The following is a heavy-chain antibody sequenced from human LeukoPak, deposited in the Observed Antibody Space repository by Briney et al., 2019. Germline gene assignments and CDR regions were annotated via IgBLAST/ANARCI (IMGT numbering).Heavy chain of an antibody. J-gene: IGHJ4*02. CDR1: GGSISSSSYY. D-gene: IGHD2-15*01. V-gene: IGHV4-61*05. Sequence: SETLSLTCTVSGGSISSSSYYWSWIRQPPGKGLEWIGYIYYTGSTNYNPSLKSRVTISVETSKNQLSLKLSSVTAADTAVYYCARAAQGSYCSGGSCSPTDYWGQGTLVTVSS. CDR3: ARAAQGSYCSGGSCSPTDY. CDR2: IYYTGST.